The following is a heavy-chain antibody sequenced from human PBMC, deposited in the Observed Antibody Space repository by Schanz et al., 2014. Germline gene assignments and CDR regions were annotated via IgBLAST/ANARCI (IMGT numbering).Heavy chain of an antibody. D-gene: IGHD3-22*01. V-gene: IGHV4-4*07. Sequence: QVQLQESGPGLVKPSETLSLTCTVSGGSMSSFYWNWIRQPAGKGLEWIGRISTSGSTNYNPSLRSRVSMSIGRSKTHFSLRLISLTAADTAVYYCATWRGDDSGGHGQFDYWGQGALVTVSS. CDR3: ATWRGDDSGGHGQFDY. CDR1: GGSMSSFY. CDR2: ISTSGST. J-gene: IGHJ4*02.